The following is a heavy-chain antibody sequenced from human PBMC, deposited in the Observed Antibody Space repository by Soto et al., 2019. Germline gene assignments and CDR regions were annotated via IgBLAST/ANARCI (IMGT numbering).Heavy chain of an antibody. J-gene: IGHJ4*02. D-gene: IGHD6-13*01. V-gene: IGHV3-30-3*01. CDR3: AGDLAGSSSSVY. CDR1: GFTFSSYA. Sequence: QVQLVESGGGVVQPGRSLRLSCAASGFTFSSYAMHWVRQAPGKGLEWVAVISYDGSNKYYADSVKGRFTISRDNAKTTLYPHLNSLRAEDTAVYYCAGDLAGSSSSVYWGQGSLVTVSS. CDR2: ISYDGSNK.